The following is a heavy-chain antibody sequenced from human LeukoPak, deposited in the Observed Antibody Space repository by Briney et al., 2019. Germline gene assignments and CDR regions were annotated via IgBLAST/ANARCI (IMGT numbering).Heavy chain of an antibody. J-gene: IGHJ4*02. CDR2: IKSETDDGTT. CDR3: TTDLITTTVTRDY. D-gene: IGHD4-17*01. V-gene: IGHV3-15*01. Sequence: KTGGSLRLSCAASGFTVSNAWMNWVRQTPRKGLGWVGRIKSETDDGTTDYAAPVKGRFSISRDDSKNTLYLQMNSLKTEDTGVYYCTTDLITTTVTRDYWGQGTLVTVSS. CDR1: GFTVSNAW.